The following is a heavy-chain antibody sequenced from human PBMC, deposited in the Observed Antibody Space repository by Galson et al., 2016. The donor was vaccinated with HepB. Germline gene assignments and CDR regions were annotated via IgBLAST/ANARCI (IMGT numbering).Heavy chain of an antibody. D-gene: IGHD2-21*02. Sequence: QSGAEVKKPGESLTIPCKGSGYTFTNYWITWLRQMPGKGLEWMGRIDPSDSFGNYSQSFEGHVTISVDKTNSTAYLQWRSLKASDTAIYYCTRGFCVGNDCYTNLFDSWGQGTLVTVSS. CDR2: IDPSDSFG. V-gene: IGHV5-10-1*01. J-gene: IGHJ5*01. CDR1: GYTFTNYW. CDR3: TRGFCVGNDCYTNLFDS.